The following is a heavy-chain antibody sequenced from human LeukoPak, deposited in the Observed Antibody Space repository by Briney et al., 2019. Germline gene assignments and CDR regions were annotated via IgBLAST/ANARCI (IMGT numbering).Heavy chain of an antibody. D-gene: IGHD6-13*01. V-gene: IGHV3-7*01. CDR1: RFTFSNAW. CDR2: IKQDGSEK. Sequence: GGSLRLSCEASRFTFSNAWMSWVRQAPGKGLEWVANIKQDGSEKYYVDSVKGRFTISRDNAKNSLYLQMNSLRAEDTAVYYCARDSYSSSWYNYYYYYMDVWGKGTTVTVSS. J-gene: IGHJ6*03. CDR3: ARDSYSSSWYNYYYYYMDV.